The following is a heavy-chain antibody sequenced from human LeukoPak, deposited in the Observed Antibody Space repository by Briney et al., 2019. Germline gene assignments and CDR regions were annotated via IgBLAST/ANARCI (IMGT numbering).Heavy chain of an antibody. Sequence: GGSLRLSCAVSGLTFSSSWMDWVRQAPGKGLEWVASINPDGNKKYSADSVKGRFTISRDNAENSLYLQMNSLRAEDTAVYYCAKGRIAARPIDYWGQGTLVTVSS. V-gene: IGHV3-7*03. CDR1: GLTFSSSW. J-gene: IGHJ4*02. CDR2: INPDGNKK. CDR3: AKGRIAARPIDY. D-gene: IGHD6-6*01.